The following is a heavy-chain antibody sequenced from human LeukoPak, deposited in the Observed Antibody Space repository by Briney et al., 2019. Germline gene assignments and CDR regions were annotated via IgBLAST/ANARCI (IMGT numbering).Heavy chain of an antibody. V-gene: IGHV3-7*01. CDR2: IRQDGSER. Sequence: VGSLRLSCATSGFTFSRHWMSWVRQAPGKGPEWVANIRQDGSERYYVHSVKGRFTISRDNAKNSLYLQMNSLRAEDTAVYYCARDGGHSTDLDYWGQGILVTVSS. CDR1: GFTFSRHW. D-gene: IGHD2-8*02. CDR3: ARDGGHSTDLDY. J-gene: IGHJ4*02.